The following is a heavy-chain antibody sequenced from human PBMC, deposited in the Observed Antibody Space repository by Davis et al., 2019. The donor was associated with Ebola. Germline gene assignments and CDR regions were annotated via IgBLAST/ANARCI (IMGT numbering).Heavy chain of an antibody. J-gene: IGHJ4*02. CDR1: GFTFSSYA. V-gene: IGHV3-21*01. D-gene: IGHD3-16*01. CDR3: VRYDASFRSLDH. Sequence: GESLRLSCAASGFTFSSYAMNWVRQPPGKGLEWVSSISSRGTYTYSADSVKGRFTISRDDAKNSLFLQMDRLRDEDTAVYYCVRYDASFRSLDHWGQGTLVTVSS. CDR2: ISSRGTYT.